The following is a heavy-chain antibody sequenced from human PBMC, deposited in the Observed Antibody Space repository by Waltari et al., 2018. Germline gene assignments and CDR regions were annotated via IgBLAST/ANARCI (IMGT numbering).Heavy chain of an antibody. CDR3: ERVATKTYSSPVRGRPYYYGMDG. V-gene: IGHV3-74*01. D-gene: IGHD3-22*01. CDR1: GFTFRRYW. Sequence: EEQLVESGGGLAHPGESLRLSCAASGFTFRRYWMDWFRQAPWKGLVWVERISSEGGRVTYEDSVKGRFTIARDNAKNTVYVQMNRRRAEDTAVYYCERVATKTYSSPVRGRPYYYGMDGWGQGTTVTVSS. CDR2: ISSEGGRV. J-gene: IGHJ6*02.